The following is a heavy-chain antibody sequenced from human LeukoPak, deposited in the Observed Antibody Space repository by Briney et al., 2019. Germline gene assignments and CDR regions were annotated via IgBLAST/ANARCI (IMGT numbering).Heavy chain of an antibody. Sequence: GASVKVSCKASEYAFTGYYIHWVRQAPGQGLEWMGGINPNTGDTEYVERFQGRVTMTRDTSISTAYMELSGLKSDDTAVYYCARADIVVVPAPDYWGQGTLVTVSS. V-gene: IGHV1-2*02. CDR3: ARADIVVVPAPDY. CDR2: INPNTGDT. J-gene: IGHJ4*02. D-gene: IGHD2-2*01. CDR1: EYAFTGYY.